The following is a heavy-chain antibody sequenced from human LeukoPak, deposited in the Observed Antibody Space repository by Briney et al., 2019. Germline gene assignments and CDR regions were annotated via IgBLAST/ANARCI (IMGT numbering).Heavy chain of an antibody. CDR1: GFTFSSYA. CDR3: AAAYFGVDQYYYGMDV. Sequence: GGSLRLSCAASGFTFSSYAMSWGRQAPGKGLEWVSAISGSGPSTYSADSVKGRFTISRDKSKNTLYLQMNSLRAEDTAVYFCAAAYFGVDQYYYGMDVWGQGTTVTVSS. V-gene: IGHV3-23*01. D-gene: IGHD3-3*01. CDR2: ISGSGPST. J-gene: IGHJ6*02.